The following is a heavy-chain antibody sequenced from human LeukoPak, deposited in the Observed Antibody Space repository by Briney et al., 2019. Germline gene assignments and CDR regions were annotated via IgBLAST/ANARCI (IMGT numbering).Heavy chain of an antibody. J-gene: IGHJ4*02. CDR3: ARQTGSGLFILP. CDR1: GAAINSGSYY. Sequence: PSQTLSLTCRVSGAAINSGSYYWNWIRQPAGKGLEWLGLVYTSGRTSYNPSLKSRINMSLGKSKNLFSMNLDSVTAADTAVYYCARQTGSGLFILPGGQGTLVTVSS. D-gene: IGHD3/OR15-3a*01. CDR2: VYTSGRT. V-gene: IGHV4-61*02.